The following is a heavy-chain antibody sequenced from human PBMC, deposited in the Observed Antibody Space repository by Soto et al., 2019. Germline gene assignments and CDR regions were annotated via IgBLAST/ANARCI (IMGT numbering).Heavy chain of an antibody. CDR3: ARDSTMVVAATTEGYYYYGMDV. Sequence: EVQLVESGGGLVKPGGSLRLSCAASGFTFSSYSMNWVRQAPGKGLEWVSSISSSSSCIYYADSVKGRFTISRDNAKNSLYLQMNSLRAEDTAVYYCARDSTMVVAATTEGYYYYGMDVWGQGTTVTVSS. CDR2: ISSSSSCI. D-gene: IGHD2-15*01. J-gene: IGHJ6*02. CDR1: GFTFSSYS. V-gene: IGHV3-21*01.